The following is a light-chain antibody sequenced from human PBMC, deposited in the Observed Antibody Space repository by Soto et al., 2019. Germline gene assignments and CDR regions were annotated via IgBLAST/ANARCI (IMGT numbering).Light chain of an antibody. CDR3: QQSHSIPYT. CDR1: QTISTY. Sequence: DIQMTQSPSSLSASVGDRVTITCRASQTISTYLNWYQQKPGKAPKLLIYAASRLQSGVPSRFSGSGSGTEVTLTISSLQPEDFATYYYQQSHSIPYTVGQGTKLEIK. CDR2: AAS. V-gene: IGKV1-39*01. J-gene: IGKJ2*01.